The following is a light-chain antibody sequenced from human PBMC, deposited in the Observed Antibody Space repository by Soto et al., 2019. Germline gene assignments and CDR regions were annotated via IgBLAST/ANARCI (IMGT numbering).Light chain of an antibody. Sequence: QSALTQPRSVSGSPGQSVTISCTGASSDVGTYNSVSWYQQPPGKAPRLIIYDVSKWPSGVPDRFSGSKSGNTASLTISGLQAEDEGDYYCCSYAGSLVVFGGGTKVTVL. J-gene: IGLJ2*01. V-gene: IGLV2-11*01. CDR1: SSDVGTYNS. CDR2: DVS. CDR3: CSYAGSLVV.